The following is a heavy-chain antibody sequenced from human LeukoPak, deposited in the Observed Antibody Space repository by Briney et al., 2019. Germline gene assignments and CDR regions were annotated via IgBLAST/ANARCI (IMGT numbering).Heavy chain of an antibody. D-gene: IGHD3-22*01. CDR3: ARTYYYDSSGYLGY. CDR2: IIPILGIA. Sequence: SVKVSCKASGGTFSSYAISWVRQAPGQGLEWMGRIIPILGIANYAQKFQGRVTITADKSTSTACMELSSLRSEDTAVHYCARTYYYDSSGYLGYWGQGTLVTVSS. J-gene: IGHJ4*02. CDR1: GGTFSSYA. V-gene: IGHV1-69*04.